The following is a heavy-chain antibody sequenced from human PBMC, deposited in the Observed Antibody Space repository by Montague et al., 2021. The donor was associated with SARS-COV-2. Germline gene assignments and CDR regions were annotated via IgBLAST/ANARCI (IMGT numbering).Heavy chain of an antibody. D-gene: IGHD3-3*01. CDR3: GGTWVYFSPVDV. CDR2: IHQCESGST. J-gene: IGHJ6*02. Sequence: SETLSLTCAVSGGSISSREWWSWVRQPPGKGLEWIGEIHQCESGSTNYNSSLKGRVTISIAQSKNYSALDLTSMTAADTALYYCGGTWVYFSPVDVWGQGTTVIVSS. CDR1: GGSISSREW. V-gene: IGHV4-4*02.